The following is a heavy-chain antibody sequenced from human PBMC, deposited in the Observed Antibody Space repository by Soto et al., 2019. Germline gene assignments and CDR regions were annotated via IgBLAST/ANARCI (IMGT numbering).Heavy chain of an antibody. CDR3: AKDLTTVTPGSCDY. CDR2: ITSAGST. J-gene: IGHJ4*02. D-gene: IGHD4-17*01. V-gene: IGHV3-23*01. CDR1: GFTFSSYA. Sequence: GGSLRLSCAASGFTFSSYAMNWVRQAPGKGLEWVSVITSAGSTYYADSVKGRFTISRDNSKNTLYLQMNSLRAEDTAVYYCAKDLTTVTPGSCDYWGQGTLVTVSS.